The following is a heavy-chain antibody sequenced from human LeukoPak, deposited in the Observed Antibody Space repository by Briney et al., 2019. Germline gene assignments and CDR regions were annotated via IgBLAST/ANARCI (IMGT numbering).Heavy chain of an antibody. CDR3: AREYGSGSHHAFDI. V-gene: IGHV1-69*04. D-gene: IGHD3-10*01. Sequence: GASVKVSCKASGGTFSSYAISWVRQAPGQGLEWMGRIIPILGIANYAQKFQGRVTITADKSTSTAYMELSSLRAEDTALYHCAREYGSGSHHAFDIWGQGTMVIVSS. CDR2: IIPILGIA. J-gene: IGHJ3*02. CDR1: GGTFSSYA.